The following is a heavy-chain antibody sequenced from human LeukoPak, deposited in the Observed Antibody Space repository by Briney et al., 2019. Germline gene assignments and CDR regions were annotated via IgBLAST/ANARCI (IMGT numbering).Heavy chain of an antibody. CDR3: ARAGSVVVPAALDY. CDR2: IYHSGST. Sequence: SRTLSLTCAVSGGSISSGGYSWSWIRQPPGKGLEWIGYIYHSGSTCYNPSLKSRVTISVDRSKNQFSLKLSSVTAADTAVYYCARAGSVVVPAALDYWGQGTLVTVSS. D-gene: IGHD2-2*01. CDR1: GGSISSGGYS. J-gene: IGHJ4*02. V-gene: IGHV4-30-2*01.